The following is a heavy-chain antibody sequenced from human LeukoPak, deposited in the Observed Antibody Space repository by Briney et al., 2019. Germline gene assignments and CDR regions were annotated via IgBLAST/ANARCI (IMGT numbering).Heavy chain of an antibody. CDR3: ARVVDTAMVTKGWFDP. J-gene: IGHJ5*02. D-gene: IGHD5-18*01. CDR2: ISAYNGNT. CDR1: GGTFTSYG. V-gene: IGHV1-18*01. Sequence: ASVKVSCKASGGTFTSYGISWVRQAPGQGLEWMGWISAYNGNTNYAQKLQGRVTMTTDTSTSTAYMELRSLRSDDTAVYYCARVVDTAMVTKGWFDPWGQGTLVTVSS.